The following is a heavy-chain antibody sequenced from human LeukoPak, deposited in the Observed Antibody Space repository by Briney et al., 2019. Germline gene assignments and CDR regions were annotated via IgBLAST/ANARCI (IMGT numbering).Heavy chain of an antibody. CDR3: ARSGYYSILDY. V-gene: IGHV3-7*03. J-gene: IGHJ4*02. CDR2: IKQDGSEK. CDR1: GFTFSSYW. Sequence: GGSLRLSCAASGFTFSSYWMSRVRQAPGKGLEWVANIKQDGSEKYYVDSVKGRFTISRDNAKNSLYLQMNSLRAEDTAVYYCARSGYYSILDYWGQGTLVTVSS. D-gene: IGHD3-22*01.